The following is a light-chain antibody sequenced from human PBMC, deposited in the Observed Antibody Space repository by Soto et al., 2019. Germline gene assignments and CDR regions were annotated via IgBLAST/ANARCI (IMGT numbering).Light chain of an antibody. V-gene: IGKV3-15*01. Sequence: EIVMTQSPATLSVSPGERATLSCRASQSVSSNLAWYQQQPGQAPRLLIYGASTRATGIPARFSGSGYGTEFTLTISSLQSEDFAVYYCQQYNNWPPRDTFGQGTKLEIK. CDR1: QSVSSN. J-gene: IGKJ2*01. CDR2: GAS. CDR3: QQYNNWPPRDT.